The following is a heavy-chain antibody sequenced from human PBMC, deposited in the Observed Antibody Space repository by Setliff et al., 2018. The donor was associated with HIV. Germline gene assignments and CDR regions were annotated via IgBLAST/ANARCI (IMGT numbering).Heavy chain of an antibody. V-gene: IGHV1-8*01. CDR1: GYAFNSYT. J-gene: IGHJ6*03. CDR2: INPNSDNT. CDR3: ARIGRTPYYYYYMDV. D-gene: IGHD2-15*01. Sequence: ASVKVSCKASGYAFNSYTLNWVRQATGRGLEWMGWINPNSDNTAYAQKFQGRLTMTRNTSTGTVYMELSSLRSEDTAVYYCARIGRTPYYYYYMDVWGKGTTVTVP.